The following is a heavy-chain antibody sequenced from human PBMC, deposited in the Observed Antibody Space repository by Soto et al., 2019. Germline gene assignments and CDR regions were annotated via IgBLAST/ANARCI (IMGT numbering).Heavy chain of an antibody. V-gene: IGHV1-8*01. J-gene: IGHJ5*02. D-gene: IGHD6-19*01. Sequence: QVQLVQSGAEVKKPGASVKVSCKASGYTFTSYDIIWVRQATGQGLEWMGWMNPSTGNTDSAEKFQGILTMSRTTSISTGYMELSSLSFEDTAVYYCARGRIIVAGGFDPWGQGTLVTVSS. CDR2: MNPSTGNT. CDR1: GYTFTSYD. CDR3: ARGRIIVAGGFDP.